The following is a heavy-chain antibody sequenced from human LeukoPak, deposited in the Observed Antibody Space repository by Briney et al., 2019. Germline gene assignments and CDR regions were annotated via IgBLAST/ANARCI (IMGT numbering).Heavy chain of an antibody. J-gene: IGHJ2*01. CDR3: ARPAWEGGDYAEYFDL. CDR2: IYHSGST. CDR1: GCSINSDNS. D-gene: IGHD4-17*01. V-gene: IGHV4-4*02. Sequence: SGTLSPTCAVSGCSINSDNSWSWLRQPPGKGLEWIGEIYHSGSTDYNPSLKSRVTRSLDKSKNQFSLNLTSVTAADTAVYYCARPAWEGGDYAEYFDLWGRGTLVTVSS.